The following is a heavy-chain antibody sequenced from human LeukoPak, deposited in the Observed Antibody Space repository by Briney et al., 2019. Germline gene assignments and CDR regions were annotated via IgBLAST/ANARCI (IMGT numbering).Heavy chain of an antibody. CDR2: IIPIFGTA. CDR3: AREAGYSYGTFDY. Sequence: SVKVSCKASGGTFSSYAISWVRQAPGQGLEWMGGIIPIFGTANYAQKFQGRVTITADKSTSTAYMALSSLRSEDTAVYYCAREAGYSYGTFDYWGQGTLVTVSS. CDR1: GGTFSSYA. J-gene: IGHJ4*02. D-gene: IGHD5-18*01. V-gene: IGHV1-69*06.